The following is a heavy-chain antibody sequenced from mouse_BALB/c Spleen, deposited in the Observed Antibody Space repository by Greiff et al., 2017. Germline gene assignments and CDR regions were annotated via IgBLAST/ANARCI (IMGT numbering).Heavy chain of an antibody. CDR3: AREGNYVDYAMDY. J-gene: IGHJ4*01. D-gene: IGHD2-1*01. Sequence: VQLQESGPGLVAPSQSLSITCTVSGFSLTGYGVNWVRQPPGKGLEWLGMIWGDGSTDYNSALKSRLSISKDNSKSQVFLKMNSLQTDDTARYYCAREGNYVDYAMDYWGQGTSVTVSS. CDR1: GFSLTGYG. V-gene: IGHV2-6-7*01. CDR2: IWGDGST.